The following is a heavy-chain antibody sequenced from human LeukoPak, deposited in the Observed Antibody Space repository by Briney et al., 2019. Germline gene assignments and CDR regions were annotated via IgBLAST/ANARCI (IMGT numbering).Heavy chain of an antibody. CDR1: GFTFRSYW. Sequence: GGSLRLSCAASGFTFRSYWMSWVRQAPGKGLEWVANIKQDGSEKYYVDSVRGRFTISRDNAKGSLYLQMDSLRAEDTAVYYCARATRYYGMDVWGQGTTVTVSS. CDR2: IKQDGSEK. CDR3: ARATRYYGMDV. V-gene: IGHV3-7*04. J-gene: IGHJ6*02.